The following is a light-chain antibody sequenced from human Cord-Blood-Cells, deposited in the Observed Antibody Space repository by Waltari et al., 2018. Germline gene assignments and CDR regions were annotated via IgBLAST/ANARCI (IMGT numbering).Light chain of an antibody. Sequence: QSALTQPASVSGSPGQSITISCTGTSSDVGGYNYVSWYQQHPGKAPKLMIYDVSKRPSGVSHRFSGSKSGNTASLTISGLQAEDEADYYCSSYTSSSLVFGGGTKLTVL. J-gene: IGLJ2*01. V-gene: IGLV2-14*01. CDR2: DVS. CDR3: SSYTSSSLV. CDR1: SSDVGGYNY.